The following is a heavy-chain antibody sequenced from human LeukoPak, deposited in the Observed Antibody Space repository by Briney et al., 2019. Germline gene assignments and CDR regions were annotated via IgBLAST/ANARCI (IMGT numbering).Heavy chain of an antibody. CDR1: GFTFSSYG. D-gene: IGHD3-22*01. V-gene: IGHV3-30*18. Sequence: PGRSLRLSCAASGFTFSSYGMHWVRQAPGKGLEGVAVISYDGSNKYYADSVKGRFTISRDNSKNTLYLQMNSLRAEDTAVYYCAKDGHYYDSSGYSAEFGYWGQGTLVTVSS. CDR3: AKDGHYYDSSGYSAEFGY. J-gene: IGHJ4*02. CDR2: ISYDGSNK.